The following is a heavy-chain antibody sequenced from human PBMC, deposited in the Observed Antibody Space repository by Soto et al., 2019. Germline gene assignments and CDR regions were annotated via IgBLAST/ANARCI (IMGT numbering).Heavy chain of an antibody. V-gene: IGHV3-15*01. CDR3: TTELRSDENYYYGMDV. D-gene: IGHD4-17*01. CDR2: IKSKTDGGTT. Sequence: GGSLRLSCAAPGFTFSNAWMSWVRQAPGKGLEWVGRIKSKTDGGTTDYAAPVKGRFTIPRDDSKNTLYLQMNSLKTEDTAVYYCTTELRSDENYYYGMDVWGQGTTVTVSS. CDR1: GFTFSNAW. J-gene: IGHJ6*02.